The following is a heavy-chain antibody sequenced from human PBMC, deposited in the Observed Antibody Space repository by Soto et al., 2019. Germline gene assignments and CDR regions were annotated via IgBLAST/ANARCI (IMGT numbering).Heavy chain of an antibody. J-gene: IGHJ4*02. CDR3: ARRSGYSFDY. D-gene: IGHD3-10*01. CDR1: GGSISSYY. CDR2: IYYSGST. V-gene: IGHV4-39*01. Sequence: QLQLHESGPVLVKPSETLSLTCTVSGGSISSYYWGWIRRPPGKGREWIGSIYYSGSTYYNPSLKSRVTISVDTSKNQFSLKLSSVTAADTAVYYCARRSGYSFDYWGQGTLVTVSS.